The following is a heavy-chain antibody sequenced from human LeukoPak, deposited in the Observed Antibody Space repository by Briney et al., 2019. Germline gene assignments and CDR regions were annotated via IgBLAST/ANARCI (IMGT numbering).Heavy chain of an antibody. CDR3: ARGQSDSSGWIDY. J-gene: IGHJ4*02. Sequence: SETLSLTCAVYGGSFSGYYWSWIRQPPGKGLEWIGEINHSGSTNYNPSLKSRVTISVDTSKNQFSLKLSSVTAADTAVYHCARGQSDSSGWIDYWGQGTLVTVSS. D-gene: IGHD6-19*01. V-gene: IGHV4-34*01. CDR2: INHSGST. CDR1: GGSFSGYY.